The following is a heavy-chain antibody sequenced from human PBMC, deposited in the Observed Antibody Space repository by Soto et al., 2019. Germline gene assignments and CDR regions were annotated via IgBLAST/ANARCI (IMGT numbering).Heavy chain of an antibody. CDR1: GFTFSDYY. D-gene: IGHD6-19*01. V-gene: IGHV3-11*01. CDR2: ISSSGSTI. J-gene: IGHJ4*02. CDR3: ARDHSSGWYSYFDY. Sequence: PGGSLRLSCAASGFTFSDYYRSWIRQAPGKGLEWVSYISSSGSTIYYADSVKGRFTISRDNAKNSLYLQMNSLRAEDTAVYYCARDHSSGWYSYFDYWGQGTLVTVSS.